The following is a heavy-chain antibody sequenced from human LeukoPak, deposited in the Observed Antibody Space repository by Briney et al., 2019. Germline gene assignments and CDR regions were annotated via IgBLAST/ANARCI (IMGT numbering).Heavy chain of an antibody. Sequence: PGGSLRLSCAASGFTVGSNYMSWVRQAPGKGLEWVSVIYSGGSTYYADSVKGRFTISRDNSKNTLYLQMNSLRAEDTAVYYCAREEGSSGIDYWGQGTLVTVSS. CDR3: AREEGSSGIDY. CDR2: IYSGGST. V-gene: IGHV3-66*01. CDR1: GFTVGSNY. D-gene: IGHD6-19*01. J-gene: IGHJ4*02.